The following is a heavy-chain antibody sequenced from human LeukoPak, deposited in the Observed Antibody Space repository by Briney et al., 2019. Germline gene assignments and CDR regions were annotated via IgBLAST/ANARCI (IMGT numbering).Heavy chain of an antibody. D-gene: IGHD2-21*02. J-gene: IGHJ4*02. CDR2: ISGSGGST. V-gene: IGHV3-23*01. CDR1: GFTFSSYD. Sequence: GGSLRLSCAASGFTFSSYDMSWVRQAPGKGLEWVSGISGSGGSTYYADSVKGRFTISRDNSKNTLYLQMNSLRADDTAVYYCAKSHHVTAIDYWGQGTLVTVSS. CDR3: AKSHHVTAIDY.